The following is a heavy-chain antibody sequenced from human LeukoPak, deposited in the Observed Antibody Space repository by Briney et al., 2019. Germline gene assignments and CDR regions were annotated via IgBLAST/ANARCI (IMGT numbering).Heavy chain of an antibody. CDR3: TRGQGLYF. D-gene: IGHD2-8*01. V-gene: IGHV3-49*03. J-gene: IGHJ2*01. CDR2: VRRMTYGGAA. Sequence: PGVSLRLSCTGSGFTFSDSTMTWFRQAPGRGPEWVGFVRRMTYGGAALYAASVKGRFIITRDDSTSTAYLQMNNLKIEDTGVYYCTRGQGLYFWGRGTLVTVSS. CDR1: GFTFSDST.